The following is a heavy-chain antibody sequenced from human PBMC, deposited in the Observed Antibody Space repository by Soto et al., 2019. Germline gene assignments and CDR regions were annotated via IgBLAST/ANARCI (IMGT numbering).Heavy chain of an antibody. CDR2: IILPFGNT. CDR3: ARAAYYYESSGYYPGDY. Sequence: SVKVSCKASGGTFRNYPISWVRQAPGQGLEWMGGIILPFGNTNYAQKFQGRVTFTRDTSATTAYMEVSSLRSEDTAVYYCARAAYYYESSGYYPGDYWGQGTLVTVSS. J-gene: IGHJ4*02. CDR1: GGTFRNYP. V-gene: IGHV1-69*05. D-gene: IGHD3-22*01.